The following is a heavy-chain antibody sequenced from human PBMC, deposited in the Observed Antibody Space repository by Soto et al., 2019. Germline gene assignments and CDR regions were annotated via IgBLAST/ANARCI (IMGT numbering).Heavy chain of an antibody. J-gene: IGHJ4*02. Sequence: SVKVSCKASGGTFSSYAISWVRQAPGQGLEWMGGIIPIFGTANYAQKFQGRVTITADESTSTAYMELSSLRSEDTAVYYCARFREWNDLLFDYWGQGTLVTVSS. D-gene: IGHD1-1*01. CDR1: GGTFSSYA. V-gene: IGHV1-69*13. CDR3: ARFREWNDLLFDY. CDR2: IIPIFGTA.